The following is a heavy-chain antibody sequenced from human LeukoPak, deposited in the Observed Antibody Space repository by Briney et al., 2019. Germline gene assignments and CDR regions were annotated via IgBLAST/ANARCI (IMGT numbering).Heavy chain of an antibody. CDR3: ARGVRFEY. J-gene: IGHJ4*02. CDR2: IYDSGST. V-gene: IGHV4-59*02. CDR1: GFTVSDNY. Sequence: GSLRLSCAASGFTVSDNYMSWVRQAPGKGLEWIGYIYDSGSTTYNPSLKSRVTISVDTSKNQFSLKLSSVTAADTAVYYCARGVRFEYWGQGTLVTVSS.